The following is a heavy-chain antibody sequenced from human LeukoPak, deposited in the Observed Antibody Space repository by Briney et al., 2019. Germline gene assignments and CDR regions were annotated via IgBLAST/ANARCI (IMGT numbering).Heavy chain of an antibody. D-gene: IGHD3-10*01. CDR1: GFTFSDYY. J-gene: IGHJ4*02. V-gene: IGHV3-33*08. Sequence: GGSLRLSCAASGFTFSDYYMSWIRQAPGKGLEWVAVIWYDGSNKYYADSVKGRFTISRDNSKNTLYLRMNSLRAEDTAVYYCARDLSGGGDFFDYWGQGTLVTVSS. CDR3: ARDLSGGGDFFDY. CDR2: IWYDGSNK.